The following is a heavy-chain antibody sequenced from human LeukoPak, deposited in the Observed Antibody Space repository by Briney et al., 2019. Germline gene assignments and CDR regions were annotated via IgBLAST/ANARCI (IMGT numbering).Heavy chain of an antibody. D-gene: IGHD3-9*01. CDR2: ISSSGNTI. CDR3: ARETGILRYFDWLFPKDAFDI. Sequence: PGGSLRLSCAASGFTFSDYYMSWIRQAPGKGLEWVSYISSSGNTIYYADSVKGRFTISRDNAKNSLYLQMNSLRAEDTPVYYCARETGILRYFDWLFPKDAFDIWGQGTMVTVSS. V-gene: IGHV3-11*01. J-gene: IGHJ3*02. CDR1: GFTFSDYY.